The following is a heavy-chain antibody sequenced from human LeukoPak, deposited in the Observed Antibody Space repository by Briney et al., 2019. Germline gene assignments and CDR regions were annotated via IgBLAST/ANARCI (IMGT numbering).Heavy chain of an antibody. CDR1: GGSFSGYY. Sequence: SQTLSLTCAVYGGSFSGYYWSWISHHPGKGLEWIGEINHSGSTNYNPSLKIRVTISVDTSKIQFSLKLSSVTDADTAVYYCARETLLRSRLGIAVAHDYWGQGTLVTVSS. CDR3: ARETLLRSRLGIAVAHDY. V-gene: IGHV4-34*01. D-gene: IGHD6-19*01. J-gene: IGHJ4*02. CDR2: INHSGST.